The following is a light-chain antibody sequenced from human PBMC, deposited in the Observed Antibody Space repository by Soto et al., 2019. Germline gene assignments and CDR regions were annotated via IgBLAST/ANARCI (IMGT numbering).Light chain of an antibody. Sequence: EIAMTQSPATLSVSPGERATLSCRASQSFRGLLAWYQQKPGQAPRLLIYDAYNRATGIPPRFSGSGSGTDFTLTISSLEPEDSAVYYCQQRHMWPITFGQGTRLEIK. CDR3: QQRHMWPIT. CDR2: DAY. J-gene: IGKJ5*01. V-gene: IGKV3-11*01. CDR1: QSFRGL.